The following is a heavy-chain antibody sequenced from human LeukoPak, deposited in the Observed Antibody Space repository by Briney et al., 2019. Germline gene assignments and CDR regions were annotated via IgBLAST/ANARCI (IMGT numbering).Heavy chain of an antibody. D-gene: IGHD6-19*01. Sequence: GGSLRLSCAASGFTFSSYAMSWVRQAPGKGLEWVSAISGSGGSTYYADSVKGRFTISRDNSKNTLYLQMNSLRAEDTAVYYCARLGDSSGWYFDYWGQGTLATVSS. CDR1: GFTFSSYA. CDR3: ARLGDSSGWYFDY. CDR2: ISGSGGST. J-gene: IGHJ4*02. V-gene: IGHV3-23*01.